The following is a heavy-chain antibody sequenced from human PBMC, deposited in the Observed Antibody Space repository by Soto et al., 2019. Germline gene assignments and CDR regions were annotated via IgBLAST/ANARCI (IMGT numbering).Heavy chain of an antibody. CDR3: ARHSDTADWYFDL. V-gene: IGHV4-59*08. CDR1: GGSISSYF. J-gene: IGHJ2*01. CDR2: ISYSGST. D-gene: IGHD3-10*01. Sequence: QVQLQESGPGLVKPSETLSLTCTVSGGSISSYFWSWIRQPPGKGLEWIGYISYSGSTNYNPSLKSRVTISPDTSKNQFSLKLCFVTDADTALYYCARHSDTADWYFDLWGRGTLVTVST.